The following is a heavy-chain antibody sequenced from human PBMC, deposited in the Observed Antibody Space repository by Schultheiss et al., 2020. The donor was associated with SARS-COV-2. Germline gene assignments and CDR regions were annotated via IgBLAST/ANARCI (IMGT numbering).Heavy chain of an antibody. D-gene: IGHD3-22*01. CDR1: GGSISTYY. V-gene: IGHV4-59*04. CDR2: IYYSGTT. CDR3: VRSSYYDGKSQMDI. J-gene: IGHJ6*04. Sequence: GSLRLSCTVSGGSISTYYWSWIRQPPGKGLEWIGYIYYSGTTYYNPSLKSRVTISVDTSKNQFSLQLNSVTPEDTAIYYCVRSSYYDGKSQMDIWGKGTTVTVSS.